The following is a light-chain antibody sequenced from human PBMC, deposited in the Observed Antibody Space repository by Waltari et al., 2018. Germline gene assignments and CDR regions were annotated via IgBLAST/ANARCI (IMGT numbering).Light chain of an antibody. V-gene: IGLV3-25*03. CDR1: ALPNQY. Sequence: SYELTQSPSLSVSPGQTARITCSGDALPNQYAYWYQQKPGQAPVLVMYKDGERPSRIPERFSGSSSGTTVTLTITAVQAEDEADYYCHSADNSNSYQVFGGGTKLTVL. CDR3: HSADNSNSYQV. J-gene: IGLJ2*01. CDR2: KDG.